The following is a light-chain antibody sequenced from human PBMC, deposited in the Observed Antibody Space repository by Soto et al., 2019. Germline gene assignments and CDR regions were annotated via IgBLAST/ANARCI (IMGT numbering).Light chain of an antibody. CDR2: TND. CDR3: AAWDDTSSFV. CDR1: SSNIGRNT. J-gene: IGLJ1*01. Sequence: QPVLTQPPSASGTPGQRVIISCSGGSSNIGRNTVNWYQHLPGTAPRLLTYTNDQRPSGVPDRFSGSKSGTSASLAISGLQSEDEADYYCAAWDDTSSFVFGTGTKLTVL. V-gene: IGLV1-44*01.